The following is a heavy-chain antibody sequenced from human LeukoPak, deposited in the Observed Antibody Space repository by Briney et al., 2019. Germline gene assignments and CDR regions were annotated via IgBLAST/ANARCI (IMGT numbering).Heavy chain of an antibody. V-gene: IGHV4-59*01. CDR1: GGSLGTYH. D-gene: IGHD3-22*01. J-gene: IGHJ4*02. CDR2: IYYSGST. Sequence: SETLSLTCTVSGGSLGTYHWSWIRQPPGKGQEWIGYIYYSGSTNYNPSLKSRVTISVDTSKNQFSLKLSSVTAADTAVYYCARVVYYDSSGYFDYWGQGTLVTVSS. CDR3: ARVVYYDSSGYFDY.